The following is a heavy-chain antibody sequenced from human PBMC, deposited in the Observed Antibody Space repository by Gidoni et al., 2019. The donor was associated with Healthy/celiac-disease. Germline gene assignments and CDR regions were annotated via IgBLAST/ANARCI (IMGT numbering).Heavy chain of an antibody. Sequence: QVQLVQSGAEVKKPGSSVKVSCKASGGTFSSYTISWVRQAPGQGLEWMGRIIPILGRANYAQKFQGRVTITADKSTSTAYMELSSLRSEDTAVYYCAREPVARGDLGYYGMDVWGQGTTVTVSS. CDR3: AREPVARGDLGYYGMDV. J-gene: IGHJ6*02. CDR1: GGTFSSYT. V-gene: IGHV1-69*08. CDR2: IIPILGRA. D-gene: IGHD2-21*02.